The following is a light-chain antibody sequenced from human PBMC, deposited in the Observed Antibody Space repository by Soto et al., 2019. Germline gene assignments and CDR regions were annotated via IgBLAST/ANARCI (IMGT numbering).Light chain of an antibody. CDR3: CSYAGSYTLV. J-gene: IGLJ2*01. Sequence: QSALTQPRSVSASPGQSVTISCTGTSSDVGGYNSVSWYQQHPGKAPKLMIYDVSKRPSGVPDRFSGSKSGNTASLTISGLQAVDEADYCCCSYAGSYTLVFGGGSQLTVL. CDR1: SSDVGGYNS. CDR2: DVS. V-gene: IGLV2-11*01.